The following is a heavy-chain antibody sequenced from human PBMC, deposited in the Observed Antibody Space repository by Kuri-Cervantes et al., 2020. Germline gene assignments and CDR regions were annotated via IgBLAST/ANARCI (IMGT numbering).Heavy chain of an antibody. CDR2: ISWNSGSI. CDR1: GFTFDDYA. J-gene: IGHJ6*02. Sequence: GGSLRLSCAASGFTFDDYAMHWVRQAPGKGLEWVSGISWNSGSIGYADSVKGRLTISRDNAKNSLYLQMNSLRAEDTALYYCAKGVVVTRYGMDVWGQGTTVTVSS. CDR3: AKGVVVTRYGMDV. V-gene: IGHV3-9*01. D-gene: IGHD3-22*01.